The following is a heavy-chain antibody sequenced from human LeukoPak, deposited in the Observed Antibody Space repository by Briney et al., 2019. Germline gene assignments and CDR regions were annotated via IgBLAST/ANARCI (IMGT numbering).Heavy chain of an antibody. CDR3: ATVAVIRGVTYFDY. Sequence: KPSETLSLTCTVSGGSISSYYWSWIRQPPGKGLEWIGYIYYSGSPNYNPSLKSRVTISVDTSKNQVSLKLSSVTAADTAVYYCATVAVIRGVTYFDYWGQGTLVTVSS. J-gene: IGHJ4*02. D-gene: IGHD3-10*01. V-gene: IGHV4-59*01. CDR1: GGSISSYY. CDR2: IYYSGSP.